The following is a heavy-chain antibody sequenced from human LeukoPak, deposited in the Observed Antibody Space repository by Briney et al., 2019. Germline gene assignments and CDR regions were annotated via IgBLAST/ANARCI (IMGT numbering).Heavy chain of an antibody. CDR1: GYDFTKYA. V-gene: IGHV1-8*03. CDR2: MNPNSGNT. CDR3: ARAKVRGVSYYYMDV. Sequence: GASVKVSCKASGYDFTKYAVQWVRQAPGQRLEWMGWMNPNSGNTGYAQKFQGRVTITRNTSISTAYMELSSLRSEDTAVYYCARAKVRGVSYYYMDVWGKGTTVTVSS. D-gene: IGHD3-10*01. J-gene: IGHJ6*03.